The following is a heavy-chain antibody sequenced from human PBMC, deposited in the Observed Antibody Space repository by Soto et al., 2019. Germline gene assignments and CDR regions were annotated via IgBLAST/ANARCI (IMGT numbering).Heavy chain of an antibody. D-gene: IGHD3-10*01. CDR3: AKGPMVRGVINRFDP. V-gene: IGHV3-23*01. CDR2: ISGSGGST. CDR1: GFTCSSYA. Sequence: GGSLRLSCAASGFTCSSYAMSWVRQAPGKGLEWVSAISGSGGSTYYADSVKGRFTISRDNSKNTLYLQMNSLRAEDTAVYYCAKGPMVRGVINRFDPWGQGTLVTVS. J-gene: IGHJ5*02.